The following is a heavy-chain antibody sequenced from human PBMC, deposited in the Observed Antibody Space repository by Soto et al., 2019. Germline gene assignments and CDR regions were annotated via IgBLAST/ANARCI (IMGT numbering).Heavy chain of an antibody. V-gene: IGHV3-74*01. CDR2: INNDGSST. CDR3: TRGQSGYRFFDF. J-gene: IGHJ4*02. CDR1: GFTFSDYW. D-gene: IGHD5-18*01. Sequence: EVQLVESGGGLVQPGGSLRLSCTASGFTFSDYWMHWVRQAPGKGLVWVSRINNDGSSTVHGDPVKGRFTISRDNAKNTLYLEMHSLRAEDTAVYYCTRGQSGYRFFDFWGQGTLVTVSS.